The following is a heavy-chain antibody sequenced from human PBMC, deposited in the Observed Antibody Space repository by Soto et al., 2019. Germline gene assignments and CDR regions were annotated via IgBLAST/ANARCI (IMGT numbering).Heavy chain of an antibody. J-gene: IGHJ4*02. CDR1: GGTFSIYA. Sequence: QVQLVQSGAEVKKPGSSVKVSCKASGGTFSIYAISWVRQAPGHGLEWMGGIIPIFGTANYAQKFQGRVKITADESTSTAYMELSSLRSEDTAVYYCASCRDGYNYISYFDYWGQGTLVTVSS. D-gene: IGHD5-12*01. CDR3: ASCRDGYNYISYFDY. V-gene: IGHV1-69*01. CDR2: IIPIFGTA.